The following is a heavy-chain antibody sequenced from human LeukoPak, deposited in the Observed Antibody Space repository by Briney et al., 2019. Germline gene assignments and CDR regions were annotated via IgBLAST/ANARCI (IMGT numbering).Heavy chain of an antibody. V-gene: IGHV3-23*01. J-gene: IGHJ4*02. D-gene: IGHD1-26*01. CDR3: AKDMYSGSESSPDY. Sequence: SGGSLRLSCAASGFTFSSYAMSWVRQAPGKGLEWVSHISAGGGTTYYADSVKGRFTISRDNAKNSLYLQMNSLRAEDTALYYCAKDMYSGSESSPDYWGQGTLVTVSS. CDR1: GFTFSSYA. CDR2: ISAGGGTT.